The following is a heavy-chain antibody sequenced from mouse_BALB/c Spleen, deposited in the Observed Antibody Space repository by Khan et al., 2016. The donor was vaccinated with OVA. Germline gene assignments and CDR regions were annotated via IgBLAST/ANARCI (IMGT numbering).Heavy chain of an antibody. D-gene: IGHD2-2*01. Sequence: VQLKQSGTVLARPGTSVKMSCKASGYTFTSYWMHWVKQRPGQGLEWIGAIYPGNSDTSYNQKFKGKAKLTAVTSTSTAYMELSSLTNEVSAVYYCTRFGYLFAYWGQGTLVTVSA. CDR3: TRFGYLFAY. CDR1: GYTFTSYW. V-gene: IGHV1-5*01. J-gene: IGHJ3*01. CDR2: IYPGNSDT.